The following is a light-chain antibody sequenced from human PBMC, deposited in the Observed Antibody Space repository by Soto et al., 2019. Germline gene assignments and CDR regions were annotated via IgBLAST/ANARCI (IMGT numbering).Light chain of an antibody. CDR3: SAWDYSLSGTV. CDR2: FND. V-gene: IGLV1-44*01. CDR1: GSNIGSNT. J-gene: IGLJ3*02. Sequence: QSVLTQPPSASGAPGQRVTFSCSGSGSNIGSNTVNWYQQVPGAAPKLLIYFNDQRPSGVPDRFSGSKSGTSASLAISGLQPDDAADYSCSAWDYSLSGTVFGGGTKLTVL.